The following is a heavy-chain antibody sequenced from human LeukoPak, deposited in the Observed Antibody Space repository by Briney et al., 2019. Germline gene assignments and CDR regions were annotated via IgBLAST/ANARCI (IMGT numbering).Heavy chain of an antibody. CDR1: GGSISSGGYS. CDR2: IYHSGST. D-gene: IGHD3-22*01. J-gene: IGHJ1*01. CDR3: ARGVGYYDSSGYPEYFQH. Sequence: SQTLSLTCAVSGGSISSGGYSWSWIRQPPGKGLEWIGYIYHSGSTYYNPSLKSRVTISVDRSKNQFSLKLSSVTAADTAVYYCARGVGYYDSSGYPEYFQHWGQGTLVTVSS. V-gene: IGHV4-30-2*01.